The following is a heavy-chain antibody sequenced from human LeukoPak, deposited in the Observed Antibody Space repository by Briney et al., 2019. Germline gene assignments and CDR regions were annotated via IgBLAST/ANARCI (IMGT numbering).Heavy chain of an antibody. CDR2: ISYSGST. CDR1: GGSISSYY. CDR3: AREGTAGTNLNWFDP. V-gene: IGHV4-59*01. J-gene: IGHJ5*02. Sequence: PSETLSLTCTVSGGSISSYYWSWIRQPPGKGLKWIGHISYSGSTNFNPSLKSRVTISVDTSKNQFSLKLSSVTAADTAVYYCAREGTAGTNLNWFDPWGQGTLVTVSS. D-gene: IGHD1-1*01.